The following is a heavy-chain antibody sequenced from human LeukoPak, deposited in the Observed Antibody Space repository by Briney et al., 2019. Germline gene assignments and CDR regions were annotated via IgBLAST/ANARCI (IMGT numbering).Heavy chain of an antibody. V-gene: IGHV4-38-2*02. CDR1: GYSISSGYY. CDR2: IYHSGST. Sequence: SETLSLTCTVSGYSISSGYYWGWIRQPPGKGLEWIGSIYHSGSTYYNPSLKSRVTISVDTSKNQFSLKLSSVTAADTAVYYCARAGEPYYYYYYMDVWGKGTTVTVSS. D-gene: IGHD3-16*01. J-gene: IGHJ6*03. CDR3: ARAGEPYYYYYYMDV.